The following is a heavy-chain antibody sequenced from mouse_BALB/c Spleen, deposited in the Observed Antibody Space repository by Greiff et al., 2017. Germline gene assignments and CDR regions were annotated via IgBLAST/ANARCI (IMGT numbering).Heavy chain of an antibody. CDR2: INPSNGRT. Sequence: QVQLQQPGAELVKPGASVKLSCKASGYTFTSYWMHWVKQRPGQGLEWIGEINPSNGRTNYNEKFKSKATLTVDKSSSTAYMQLSSLTSEDSAVYYCARGDYDPDAMDYWGQGTSVTVSS. D-gene: IGHD2-4*01. CDR1: GYTFTSYW. J-gene: IGHJ4*01. CDR3: ARGDYDPDAMDY. V-gene: IGHV1S81*02.